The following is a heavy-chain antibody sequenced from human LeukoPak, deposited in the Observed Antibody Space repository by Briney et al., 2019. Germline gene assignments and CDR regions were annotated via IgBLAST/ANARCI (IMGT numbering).Heavy chain of an antibody. J-gene: IGHJ4*02. CDR3: ARDYGGNYYDSSGYYEFDY. Sequence: ASVKVSCKASGYTFTSYGISWVRQAPGQGLEWMGWISAYNGNTNYAQKLQGRVTMTTDTSTSTAYMGLRSLRSDDTAAYYCARDYGGNYYDSSGYYEFDYWGQGTLVTVSS. CDR1: GYTFTSYG. D-gene: IGHD3-22*01. CDR2: ISAYNGNT. V-gene: IGHV1-18*01.